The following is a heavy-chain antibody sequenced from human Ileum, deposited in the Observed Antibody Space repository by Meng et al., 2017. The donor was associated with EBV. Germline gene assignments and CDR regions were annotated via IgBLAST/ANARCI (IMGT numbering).Heavy chain of an antibody. Sequence: QVVLQESGPGPVTPSETLSLTCSFSGDFISRRYYYWGWIRQSPGMGLEWIGSCHSGGGTHFNPSLKSRVTMSMDMSKNQFSLKLSSVTAADTAVYYCARLIVVVPTARGGIDPRGQGTLVTVSS. D-gene: IGHD2-2*01. CDR3: ARLIVVVPTARGGIDP. CDR2: CHSGGGT. CDR1: GDFISRRYYY. J-gene: IGHJ5*02. V-gene: IGHV4-39*01.